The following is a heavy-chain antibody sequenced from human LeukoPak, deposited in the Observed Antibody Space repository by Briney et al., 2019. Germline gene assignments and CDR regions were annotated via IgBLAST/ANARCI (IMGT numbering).Heavy chain of an antibody. CDR3: ARECDSTSCPYNNMDV. J-gene: IGHJ6*02. Sequence: SETLSPTCTVSGGSISAYYWTWIRQPAGKGLEWIGRIYSSGSTNYNPSLKSRVTLSVDTSKNQFSLKLSSVTAADTAVYYCARECDSTSCPYNNMDVWGQGTTVTVSS. D-gene: IGHD2-2*01. CDR2: IYSSGST. CDR1: GGSISAYY. V-gene: IGHV4-4*07.